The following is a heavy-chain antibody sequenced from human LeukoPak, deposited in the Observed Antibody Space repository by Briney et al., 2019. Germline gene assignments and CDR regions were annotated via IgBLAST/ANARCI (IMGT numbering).Heavy chain of an antibody. V-gene: IGHV1-2*02. CDR3: ARTPEVRGYSYGYTLGY. Sequence: GASVKVSCKASGYTFTGYYMHWVRQAPGQGLEWMGWINPNSGGTNYAQKFQGRVTMTRDTSISTAYMELSRLRSDDTAVYYCARTPEVRGYSYGYTLGYWGQGTLVTVSS. CDR2: INPNSGGT. D-gene: IGHD5-18*01. J-gene: IGHJ4*02. CDR1: GYTFTGYY.